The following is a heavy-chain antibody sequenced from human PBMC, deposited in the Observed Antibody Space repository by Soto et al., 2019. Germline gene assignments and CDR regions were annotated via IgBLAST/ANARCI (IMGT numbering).Heavy chain of an antibody. CDR3: ARHVSVDCSAHNCYNYYGMDV. Sequence: ASVKVSCKASGYTFSSYGISWVRQAPGQGLEWMGWVSTQYGTTYHARRVQDRVTMTADTSTSTAYMELSSLRSGDTAVYYCARHVSVDCSAHNCYNYYGMDVWGQGTTVTVS. CDR1: GYTFSSYG. CDR2: VSTQYGTT. V-gene: IGHV1-18*01. J-gene: IGHJ6*02. D-gene: IGHD2-15*01.